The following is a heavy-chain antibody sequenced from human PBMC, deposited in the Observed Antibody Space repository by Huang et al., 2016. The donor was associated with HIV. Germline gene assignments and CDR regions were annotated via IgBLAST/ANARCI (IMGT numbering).Heavy chain of an antibody. V-gene: IGHV3-30*04. CDR1: GFIFSNFA. Sequence: QVQLVESGGGLVQPGTSLRLSCAASGFIFSNFAMNWVRQAPGKGLEWVAVISYDGRSDRYSDSAKGRFTISRDNDKNTLALEMNRLRQDDTAVYYCAKESRWFSDFDQWGQGTLVTVSS. CDR3: AKESRWFSDFDQ. J-gene: IGHJ5*02. CDR2: ISYDGRSD. D-gene: IGHD2-15*01.